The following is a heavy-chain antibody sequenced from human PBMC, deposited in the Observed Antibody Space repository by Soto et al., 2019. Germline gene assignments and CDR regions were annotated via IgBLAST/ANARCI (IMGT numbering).Heavy chain of an antibody. J-gene: IGHJ4*02. Sequence: QVQLVQSGAEVKKPGASVKVSCKASGYSFTSYGISWVRQAPGQGLEWMGWISAYNGNTKYAHKLQGRVTMTTDTSTGPGYTGLRRLGSEDTAVYYCARGLAVALTDYWGQGTLVTVSS. CDR1: GYSFTSYG. CDR3: ARGLAVALTDY. CDR2: ISAYNGNT. V-gene: IGHV1-18*01.